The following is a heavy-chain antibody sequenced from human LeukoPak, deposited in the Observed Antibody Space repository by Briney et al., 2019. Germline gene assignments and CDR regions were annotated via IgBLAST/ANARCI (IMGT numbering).Heavy chain of an antibody. J-gene: IGHJ6*02. D-gene: IGHD4-23*01. CDR2: ISGSGDNT. CDR1: GFTFSSYA. CDR3: ARDETVTTLVSYYYYGMDV. Sequence: GGSLRLSCAASGFTFSSYAMSWVRQAPGKGLDWVSDISGSGDNTNYADSVKGRFTVSRDNAKNSLYLQMNSLRAEDTAVYYCARDETVTTLVSYYYYGMDVWGQGTTVTVSS. V-gene: IGHV3-23*01.